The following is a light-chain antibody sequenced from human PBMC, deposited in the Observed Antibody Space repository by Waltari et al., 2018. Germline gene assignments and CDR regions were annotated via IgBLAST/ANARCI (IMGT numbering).Light chain of an antibody. V-gene: IGLV1-47*01. Sequence: QSVLTPPPSASGAPGQRVTISCSGSSSTIGSNSVYWYQQFPGTAPRLLIYRNFQGPSGVPERFSGSKSGTSASLAISGLRSEDEADYYCAVWDDNLYGVVFGGGTKLTVL. CDR2: RNF. CDR3: AVWDDNLYGVV. CDR1: SSTIGSNS. J-gene: IGLJ2*01.